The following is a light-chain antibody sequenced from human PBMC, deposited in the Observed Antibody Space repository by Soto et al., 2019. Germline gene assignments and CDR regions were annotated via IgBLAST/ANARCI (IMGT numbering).Light chain of an antibody. CDR2: DVT. CDR1: SSDVGGYNY. J-gene: IGLJ1*01. Sequence: QSVLTQPRSVSGSPGQSLTISCTGTSSDVGGYNYVSWYQQHPGKAPKLMIYDVTKRPSGVPDRFSGSKSGNTASLTISGLQAEDEGDYYCSSHAGSYTYVFGTGTKVTVL. V-gene: IGLV2-11*01. CDR3: SSHAGSYTYV.